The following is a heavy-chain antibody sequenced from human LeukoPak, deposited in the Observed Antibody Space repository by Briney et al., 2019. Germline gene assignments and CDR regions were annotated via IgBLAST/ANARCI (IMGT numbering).Heavy chain of an antibody. J-gene: IGHJ4*02. CDR3: SRAYSTGWLGINDY. Sequence: GGSLRLSCTASGFTFSDYALSWVRQAPGKGLEWVGFIRNKANGGTADYAASVKGRFTISRDDSKTIAFLQMNSLKTEDTAVYYCSRAYSTGWLGINDYWGQGALVTVSS. CDR2: IRNKANGGTA. D-gene: IGHD6-19*01. CDR1: GFTFSDYA. V-gene: IGHV3-49*04.